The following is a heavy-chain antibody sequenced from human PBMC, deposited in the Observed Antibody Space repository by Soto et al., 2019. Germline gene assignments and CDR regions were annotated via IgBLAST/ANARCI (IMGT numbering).Heavy chain of an antibody. V-gene: IGHV3-33*01. J-gene: IGHJ6*03. D-gene: IGHD2-2*01. CDR3: ARDVGYCSSTSCYPPRDYMDV. CDR2: IWYDGSNK. Sequence: GGSLRLSCAASGFTFSSYGMHWVRQAPGKGLEWVAVIWYDGSNKYYADSVKGRFTISRDNSKNTLYLQMNSLRAEDTAVYYCARDVGYCSSTSCYPPRDYMDVWGKGTTVTVSS. CDR1: GFTFSSYG.